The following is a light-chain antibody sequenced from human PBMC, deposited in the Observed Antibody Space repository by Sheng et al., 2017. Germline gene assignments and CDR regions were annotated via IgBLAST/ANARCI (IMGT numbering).Light chain of an antibody. V-gene: IGLV2-11*01. CDR2: DVS. CDR3: CSYAGNYRV. CDR1: TSNIGDYNY. Sequence: QSALTQPRSVSGSPGQSVAISCTGTTSNIGDYNYVSWYQQHPGKAPRLMIYDVSSRPSGVPDRFSGSKSGNTASLTISGLQADDEADYYCCSYAGNYRVFGRRDQGDRP. J-gene: IGLJ3*02.